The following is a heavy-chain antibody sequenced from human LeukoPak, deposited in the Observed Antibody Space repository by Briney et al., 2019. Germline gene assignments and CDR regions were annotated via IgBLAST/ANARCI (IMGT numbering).Heavy chain of an antibody. V-gene: IGHV3-7*01. CDR1: GFTFSNAW. J-gene: IGHJ3*02. D-gene: IGHD6-13*01. CDR3: ARLGGGHSSSWYDAFDI. Sequence: GGSLRLSCAASGFTFSNAWMSWVRQAPGKGLEWVANIKQDGSETYYVDSVKGRFTISRDNAKNSLYLQMNSLRAEDTAVYYCARLGGGHSSSWYDAFDIWGQGTMVIVSS. CDR2: IKQDGSET.